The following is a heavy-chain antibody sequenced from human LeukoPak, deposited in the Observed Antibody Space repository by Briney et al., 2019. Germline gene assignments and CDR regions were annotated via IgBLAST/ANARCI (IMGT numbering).Heavy chain of an antibody. CDR1: GFTFNSYD. Sequence: GRSLRLSCAASGFTFNSYDMHWIRQAPGKRLEWVALIWYDGSSKSYPDSVKGRFSISRDNSKNTLYLQMNSLRAEDTAVYYCARYVGGGNSGGFDYWGQGTLVIVSS. D-gene: IGHD4-23*01. CDR3: ARYVGGGNSGGFDY. CDR2: IWYDGSSK. V-gene: IGHV3-33*01. J-gene: IGHJ4*02.